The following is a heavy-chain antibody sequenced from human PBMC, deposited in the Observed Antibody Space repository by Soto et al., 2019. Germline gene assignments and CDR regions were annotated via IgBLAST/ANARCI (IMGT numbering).Heavy chain of an antibody. D-gene: IGHD6-25*01. V-gene: IGHV3-30*18. Sequence: QVQLVESGGGVVQPGRSLRLSCAASGFTFSSYGMHWVRQAPGKGLEWVAVISYDGSIAYYGDSVKGRFTISRDNSRDTRFLQMNSLRTEDTALYYCTKEGAPRVAAYSDYWGQGTLVTVSS. CDR2: ISYDGSIA. J-gene: IGHJ4*02. CDR1: GFTFSSYG. CDR3: TKEGAPRVAAYSDY.